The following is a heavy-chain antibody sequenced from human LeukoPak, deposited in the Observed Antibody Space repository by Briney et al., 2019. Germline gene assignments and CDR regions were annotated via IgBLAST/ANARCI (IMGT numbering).Heavy chain of an antibody. V-gene: IGHV3-23*01. CDR3: VKDRHWMDIVVVVAAFDY. J-gene: IGHJ4*02. CDR1: GFTFSSYA. D-gene: IGHD2-15*01. Sequence: GGSLRLSCAASGFTFSSYAMSWVRQAPGKGLEWVSAISGSGGSTYYADSVKGRFTISRDNSKNTLYLQMNSLRAEDTAVYYCVKDRHWMDIVVVVAAFDYWGQGTLVTVSS. CDR2: ISGSGGST.